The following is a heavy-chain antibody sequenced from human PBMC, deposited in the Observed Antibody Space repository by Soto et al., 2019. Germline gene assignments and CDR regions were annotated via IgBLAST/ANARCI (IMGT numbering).Heavy chain of an antibody. J-gene: IGHJ4*02. Sequence: QVQLVQSGAEVKKPGSSVKVSCKASGGTFSSYTISWVRQAPGQGLEWMGRIIPILGIANYAQKFQGRVTITEDKSTSTAYMELSSLRSEDTAVSYCALEHCSSTGCYRDYWGQGTRVTVSS. CDR3: ALEHCSSTGCYRDY. D-gene: IGHD2-2*02. CDR1: GGTFSSYT. V-gene: IGHV1-69*02. CDR2: IIPILGIA.